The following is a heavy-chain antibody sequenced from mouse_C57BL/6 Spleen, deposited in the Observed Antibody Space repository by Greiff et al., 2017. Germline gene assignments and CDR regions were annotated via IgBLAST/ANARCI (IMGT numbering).Heavy chain of an antibody. V-gene: IGHV1-61*01. CDR3: AREGELGRIAY. CDR1: GYTFTSYW. D-gene: IGHD4-1*01. J-gene: IGHJ3*01. Sequence: VQLQQPGAELVRPGSSVKLSCKASGYTFTSYWMDWVKQRPGQGLEWIGNIYPSDSDTPYNQKFKDKATLTVDKSSSTAYMQLSSLTSEDSAVYYCAREGELGRIAYWGQGTLVTVSA. CDR2: IYPSDSDT.